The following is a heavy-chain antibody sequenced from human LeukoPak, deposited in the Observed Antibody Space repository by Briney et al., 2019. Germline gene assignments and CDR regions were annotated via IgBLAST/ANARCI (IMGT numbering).Heavy chain of an antibody. Sequence: ASVKVSCKASGYTFTSYAMNWVRQAPGQGLEWMGWINTNTGNPTYAQGFTGRFVFSLDTSVSTAYLQISSLKAEDTAVYYCARDQLVMVYALYAFDIWGQGTMVTVSS. CDR1: GYTFTSYA. D-gene: IGHD2-8*01. CDR2: INTNTGNP. J-gene: IGHJ3*02. CDR3: ARDQLVMVYALYAFDI. V-gene: IGHV7-4-1*02.